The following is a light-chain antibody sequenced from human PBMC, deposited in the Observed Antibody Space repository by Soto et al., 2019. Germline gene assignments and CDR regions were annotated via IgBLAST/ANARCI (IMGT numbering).Light chain of an antibody. J-gene: IGLJ2*01. Sequence: QLVLTQPPSVSGAPGQRVTISCTGSSSNIGAGYHVHWYQQLPGTAPKLLIYGNNNRPSGVPDRFSGSKSGTSASLAITGLQAEDEADYYCQSYDSSLSGSEVFGGGTKLTVL. CDR3: QSYDSSLSGSEV. CDR1: SSNIGAGYH. V-gene: IGLV1-40*01. CDR2: GNN.